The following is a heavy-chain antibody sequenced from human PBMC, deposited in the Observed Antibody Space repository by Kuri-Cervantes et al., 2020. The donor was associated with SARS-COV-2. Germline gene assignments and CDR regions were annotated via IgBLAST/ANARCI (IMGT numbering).Heavy chain of an antibody. CDR2: VHYSGTT. V-gene: IGHV4-59*01. J-gene: IGHJ4*02. CDR3: ARGIAVAGAEYFDY. Sequence: SQTLSLTCDVSGDSISSTYWSWIRQPPGRGLEWIGFVHYSGTTSYSPSLKSRVTMSVDTSKNHFSLKLSSVTTADTAVYYCARGIAVAGAEYFDYWGQGTLVTVSS. D-gene: IGHD6-19*01. CDR1: GDSISSTY.